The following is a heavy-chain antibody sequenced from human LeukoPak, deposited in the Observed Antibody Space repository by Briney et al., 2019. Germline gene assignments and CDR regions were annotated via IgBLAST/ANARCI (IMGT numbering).Heavy chain of an antibody. Sequence: PGESLKISCKASGYTFTNYWIGWVRQMPGKGLEWMGIISPGDSDSTYSPSFQGQVTFSVDKSTSTAYLQWNSLKASDSAIYYCTRHFRVGATLSNFDYWGQGSLVTVSS. V-gene: IGHV5-51*01. CDR2: ISPGDSDS. D-gene: IGHD1-26*01. CDR1: GYTFTNYW. CDR3: TRHFRVGATLSNFDY. J-gene: IGHJ4*02.